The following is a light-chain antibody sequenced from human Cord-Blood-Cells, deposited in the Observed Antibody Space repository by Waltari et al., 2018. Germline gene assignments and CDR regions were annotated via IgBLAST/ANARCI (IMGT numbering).Light chain of an antibody. CDR1: SSDVGGYHY. CDR3: SSYAGSNNFV. J-gene: IGLJ1*01. V-gene: IGLV2-8*01. Sequence: QSALTQPPSASGSPGQSVTISCTGTSSDVGGYHYVTWYQQHPGKAPKLMIYEVSKRPSGVPDRFSGSKSGNTASLTVSWLQAEDEADYYCSSYAGSNNFVFGTGTKVTVL. CDR2: EVS.